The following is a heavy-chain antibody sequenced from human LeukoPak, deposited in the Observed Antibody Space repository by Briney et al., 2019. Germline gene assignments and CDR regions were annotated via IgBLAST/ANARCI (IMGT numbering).Heavy chain of an antibody. J-gene: IGHJ4*02. CDR1: GFTFSSYG. CDR3: ARDGVGFDY. CDR2: IWYDGSNK. D-gene: IGHD3-3*01. Sequence: PGRSLRLSCAASGFTFSSYGMHWVRQAPGKGLEWVAVIWYDGSNKYYADSVKGQFTISRDNSKNTLYLQTNSLRAEDTAVYYCARDGVGFDYWGQGTLVTVSS. V-gene: IGHV3-33*01.